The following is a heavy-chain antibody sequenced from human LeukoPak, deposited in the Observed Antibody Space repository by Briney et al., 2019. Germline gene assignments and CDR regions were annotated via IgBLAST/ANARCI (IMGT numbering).Heavy chain of an antibody. CDR2: IYPGDSDT. D-gene: IGHD1-20*01. Sequence: GESLKISCKGSGYSFTSYWIGWVRQMPGKGLEWMGIIYPGDSDTRYSPSFQGQVTISADKSISTAYLQWSSLKASDTAMYYCARRMGYNWNDVRNWFDPWGQGTLVTVSS. CDR3: ARRMGYNWNDVRNWFDP. J-gene: IGHJ5*02. CDR1: GYSFTSYW. V-gene: IGHV5-51*01.